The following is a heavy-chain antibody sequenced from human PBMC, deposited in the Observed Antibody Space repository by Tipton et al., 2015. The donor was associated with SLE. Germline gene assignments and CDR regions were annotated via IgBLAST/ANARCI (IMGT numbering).Heavy chain of an antibody. CDR3: ARVRSNFDY. CDR2: INTDGSGT. Sequence: SLRLSCAASGFTFNNYWMHWVRQVPGKGLVWVSRINTDGSGTTYADSVKGRFTIPRDNAKNTLYLQMSRLRAEDTAVYYCARVRSNFDYWGQGTLVTVSS. V-gene: IGHV3-74*01. CDR1: GFTFNNYW. J-gene: IGHJ4*02.